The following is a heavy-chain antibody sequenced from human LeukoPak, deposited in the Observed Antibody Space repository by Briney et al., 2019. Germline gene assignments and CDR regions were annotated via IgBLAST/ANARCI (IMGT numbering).Heavy chain of an antibody. CDR2: TYDSGSS. J-gene: IGHJ4*02. CDR3: ARGWASSWYYFDF. D-gene: IGHD2-2*01. V-gene: IGHV4-59*01. CDR1: GVSMRNYY. Sequence: SETLSLTCAVSGVSMRNYYWSWLRHPPGKGLEWLGYTYDSGSSSYNPSLRSRVSISIDTSKNQFSLNLSSVTAADTAVYYCARGWASSWYYFDFWGQGTLVTVSS.